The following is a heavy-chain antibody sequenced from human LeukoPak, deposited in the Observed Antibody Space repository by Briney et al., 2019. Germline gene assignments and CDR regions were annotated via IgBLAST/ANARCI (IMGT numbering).Heavy chain of an antibody. CDR2: IYHSGST. D-gene: IGHD6-25*01. Sequence: PSETLSLTCAVSSASISSSNWWSWVRQPPGKGLEWIGEIYHSGSTNYNPSLKSRVTISLDKSKNQFSLKLSSVTAADTAVYYCASGSGGEEYYFDYWGQGTLVTVSS. V-gene: IGHV4-4*02. J-gene: IGHJ4*02. CDR3: ASGSGGEEYYFDY. CDR1: SASISSSNW.